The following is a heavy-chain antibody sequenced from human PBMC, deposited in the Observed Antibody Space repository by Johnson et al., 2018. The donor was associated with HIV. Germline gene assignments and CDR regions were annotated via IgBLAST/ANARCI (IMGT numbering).Heavy chain of an antibody. CDR1: GFTFSSYA. V-gene: IGHV3-23*04. Sequence: VQLVESGGGLVKPGGSLRLSCAASGFTFSSYAMSWVRQAPGKGLEWVSAISGSGGSTYYADSVKGRFTISRDKSKNTLYLQMNSLRAEDTAVYYCAKDSQGLRAFDIWGQGTMVTVSS. CDR3: AKDSQGLRAFDI. J-gene: IGHJ3*02. D-gene: IGHD6-25*01. CDR2: ISGSGGST.